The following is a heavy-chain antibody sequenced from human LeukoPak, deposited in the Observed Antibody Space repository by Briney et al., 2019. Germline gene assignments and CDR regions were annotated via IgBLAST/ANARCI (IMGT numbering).Heavy chain of an antibody. Sequence: PSETLSLTCTVSGGSISSYYWSWIRQPPGKGLEWIGYIYYSGSTNYNPSLKSRVTISVDTSRNQFSLKLSSVTAADTAVYYCASRTAAGVFDYWGQGTLVTVSS. CDR1: GGSISSYY. V-gene: IGHV4-59*08. CDR3: ASRTAAGVFDY. CDR2: IYYSGST. J-gene: IGHJ4*02. D-gene: IGHD6-13*01.